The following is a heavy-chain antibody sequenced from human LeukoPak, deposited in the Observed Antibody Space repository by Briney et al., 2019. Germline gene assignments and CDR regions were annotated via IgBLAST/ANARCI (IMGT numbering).Heavy chain of an antibody. D-gene: IGHD3-22*01. CDR3: ARVGYYESSGYYEY. J-gene: IGHJ4*02. Sequence: GASVKVSCKASVYTLTDYYMHWVQQAPGQGLEWMGRINPNSGGTNYAQKFQGRVTMTRDTSISTVYMELSRLRSDDTAVYYCARVGYYESSGYYEYWGQGTLVTVSS. CDR1: VYTLTDYY. CDR2: INPNSGGT. V-gene: IGHV1-2*06.